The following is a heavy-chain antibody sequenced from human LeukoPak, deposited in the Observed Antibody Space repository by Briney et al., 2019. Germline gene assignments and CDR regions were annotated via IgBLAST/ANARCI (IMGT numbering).Heavy chain of an antibody. CDR2: MNPNSGNT. J-gene: IGHJ6*02. CDR3: ARGSGDSSSRYLHSNYYGMDV. D-gene: IGHD6-13*01. Sequence: ASVKVSCKASGYTFTSYDINWVRQATGQGLEWMGWMNPNSGNTGYAQKFQGRVTMTRNTSISTAYMELSSLRSEDTAVYYCARGSGDSSSRYLHSNYYGMDVWGQGTTVTVSS. CDR1: GYTFTSYD. V-gene: IGHV1-8*01.